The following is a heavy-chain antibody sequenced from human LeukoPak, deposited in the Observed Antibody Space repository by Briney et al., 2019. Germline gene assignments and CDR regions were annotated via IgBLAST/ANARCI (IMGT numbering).Heavy chain of an antibody. D-gene: IGHD3-16*01. V-gene: IGHV3-30*02. CDR1: GFTFSSYG. Sequence: HPGGSLRLSCAASGFTFSSYGMHWVRQAPGKGLEWVAFIRYDGSNKYYADSVKGRFTISRDNSKNTLYLQMNSLRAEDTAVYYCASSPGDYVWGSPPRGAFDIWGQGTMVTVSS. CDR3: ASSPGDYVWGSPPRGAFDI. CDR2: IRYDGSNK. J-gene: IGHJ3*02.